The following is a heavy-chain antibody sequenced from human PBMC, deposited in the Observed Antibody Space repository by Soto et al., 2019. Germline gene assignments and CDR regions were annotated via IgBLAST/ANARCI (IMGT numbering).Heavy chain of an antibody. CDR3: ARHVAVHRTRGFDY. CDR1: GASISDNC. Sequence: QVQLQESGPGLVKPSGTLSLTCAVSGASISDNCWSWVRRPPGKGLEWIGEIYHSGTNTYNPSLKSRVIILVAKSESEIALTLDSVTASDTDIYYCARHVAVHRTRGFDYWGQGTPVTVSS. CDR2: IYHSGTN. D-gene: IGHD2-15*01. V-gene: IGHV4-4*02. J-gene: IGHJ4*02.